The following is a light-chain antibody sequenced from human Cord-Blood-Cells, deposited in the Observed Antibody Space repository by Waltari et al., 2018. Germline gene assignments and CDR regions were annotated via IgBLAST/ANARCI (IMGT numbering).Light chain of an antibody. V-gene: IGLV2-14*01. Sequence: QSALTQPASVSGSPGQSITISCTGTSSDVGGYNYVSWYQQHPGKAPKLMSYEVSNRTCGVSNRFTGSKSGNTASLTISGLQAEDEADYYCSSYTSSSTLVFGTGTKVTVL. CDR1: SSDVGGYNY. J-gene: IGLJ1*01. CDR3: SSYTSSSTLV. CDR2: EVS.